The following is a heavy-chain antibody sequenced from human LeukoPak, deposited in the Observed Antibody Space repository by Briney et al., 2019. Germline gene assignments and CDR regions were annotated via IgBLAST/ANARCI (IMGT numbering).Heavy chain of an antibody. Sequence: GGSLRLSCAASGFTFSSYAMSWVRQAPGKGLEWVSAISGSGGSTYYADSVKGRFTISRDNSKNTLYLQMNNLRAEDTAVYYCARDEGIWGSNVDYWGQGTLVTVSS. CDR1: GFTFSSYA. V-gene: IGHV3-23*01. J-gene: IGHJ4*02. CDR2: ISGSGGST. CDR3: ARDEGIWGSNVDY. D-gene: IGHD7-27*01.